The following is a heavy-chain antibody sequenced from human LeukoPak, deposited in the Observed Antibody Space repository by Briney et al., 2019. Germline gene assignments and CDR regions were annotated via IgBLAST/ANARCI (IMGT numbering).Heavy chain of an antibody. CDR2: IKQDGSEK. V-gene: IGHV3-7*01. CDR1: GFTFSSYW. CDR3: ARDPGGYSNYGGYYYYYGMDV. J-gene: IGHJ6*02. Sequence: GGSLRLSCAASGFTFSSYWMSWVRQAPGKGLEWVANIKQDGSEKYYVDSVKGRFTISRDNAKNSLYLQMNSLRAEDTAVYYCARDPGGYSNYGGYYYYYGMDVWGQGTMVTVSS. D-gene: IGHD4-11*01.